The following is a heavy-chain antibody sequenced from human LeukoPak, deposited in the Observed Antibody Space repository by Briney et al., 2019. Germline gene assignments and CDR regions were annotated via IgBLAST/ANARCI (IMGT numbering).Heavy chain of an antibody. CDR2: VDPEDGET. V-gene: IGHV1-69-2*01. Sequence: ATVKISCKVSGYTFTDYYMHWVQQAPGKGLEWMGLVDPEDGETIYAEKFQGRVTITADTSTDTAYMELSSLRSEDTAVYYCARGIVGATKTHYFDYWGQGTLVTVSS. D-gene: IGHD1-26*01. CDR1: GYTFTDYY. CDR3: ARGIVGATKTHYFDY. J-gene: IGHJ4*02.